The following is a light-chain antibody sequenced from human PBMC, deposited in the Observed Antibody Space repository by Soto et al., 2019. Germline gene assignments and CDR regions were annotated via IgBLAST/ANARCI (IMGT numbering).Light chain of an antibody. CDR1: SSDVGSYNL. V-gene: IGLV2-23*02. Sequence: QLVLTQPASVSGSPGQSITISCTGTSSDVGSYNLVSCYQQHPGKAPKLMIYEVSKRPSGVSNRFSGSKSGNTASLTISGLQAEDEADYYCCSYAGSSPVFGGGTQLTVL. CDR2: EVS. J-gene: IGLJ3*02. CDR3: CSYAGSSPV.